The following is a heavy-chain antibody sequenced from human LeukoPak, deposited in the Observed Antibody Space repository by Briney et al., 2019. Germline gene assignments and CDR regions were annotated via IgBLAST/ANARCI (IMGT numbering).Heavy chain of an antibody. V-gene: IGHV1-2*02. CDR3: ARDRLLWFGELLFDY. Sequence: ASVNVSCKASGYXFTGYYIHWVRQAPGQGHEWLGGINRNSGGTNYAQKFQGRATMTRDTSIRTAYMELSRLRSDDTAVYYCARDRLLWFGELLFDYWGQGTLVTVSS. CDR2: INRNSGGT. D-gene: IGHD3-10*01. CDR1: GYXFTGYY. J-gene: IGHJ4*02.